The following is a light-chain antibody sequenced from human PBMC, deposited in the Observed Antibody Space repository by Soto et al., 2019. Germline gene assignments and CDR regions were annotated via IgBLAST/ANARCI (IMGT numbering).Light chain of an antibody. CDR3: LQHNTYPRT. CDR2: DTS. Sequence: EIVLTQSPAILSLSPGERATLSCRASQSVSSYLAWYQQKPGQAPRLLIYDTSNRATDIPARFSGSGSGTEFTLTISSLRPEDSATYYCLQHNTYPRTFGQGTKVDIK. J-gene: IGKJ1*01. CDR1: QSVSSY. V-gene: IGKV3-11*01.